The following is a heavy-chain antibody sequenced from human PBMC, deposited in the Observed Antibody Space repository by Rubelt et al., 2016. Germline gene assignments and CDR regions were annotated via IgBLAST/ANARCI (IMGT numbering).Heavy chain of an antibody. V-gene: IGHV4-39*01. CDR2: IYYSGNT. Sequence: QLQLQESGPGLVKPSETLSLTCTVSGGSITNSNYYWGWIRQPPGKGLEWIGSIYYSGNTYYNPSLNSRVTISLTTSKNQLPRMVGSVTDADTAGYYCARRGSGSYYQAWFDPWGQGTLVTVSS. CDR3: ARRGSGSYYQAWFDP. J-gene: IGHJ5*02. D-gene: IGHD1-26*01. CDR1: GGSITNSNYY.